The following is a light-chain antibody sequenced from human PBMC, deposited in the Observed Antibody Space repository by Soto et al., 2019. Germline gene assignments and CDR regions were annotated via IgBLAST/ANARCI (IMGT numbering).Light chain of an antibody. CDR3: QHYNSYSEA. V-gene: IGKV1-5*01. Sequence: DIQRTQSPSTLSASVGDRVTVACRASESMSNCLAWYQQKPGKAPKLLISGASSLQSGVPSRFSGSASGTEFTLTISSLQPDDFATYYCQHYNSYSEAFGQGTKVDIK. J-gene: IGKJ1*01. CDR2: GAS. CDR1: ESMSNC.